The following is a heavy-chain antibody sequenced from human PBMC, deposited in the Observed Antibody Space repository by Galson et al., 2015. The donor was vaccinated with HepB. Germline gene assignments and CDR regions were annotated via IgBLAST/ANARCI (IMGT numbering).Heavy chain of an antibody. CDR1: GFTFTGYS. D-gene: IGHD4-17*01. Sequence: SLRLSCAASGFTFTGYSMTWVRQAPGKGLDWVSTIGGRGVNTYYADSVKGRFTISRDNSKKTMYLQLNSLRAEDTAVYYCARAIPYGDYYYYYAMDVWGQGTTVTVSS. J-gene: IGHJ6*02. CDR3: ARAIPYGDYYYYYAMDV. V-gene: IGHV3-23*01. CDR2: IGGRGVNT.